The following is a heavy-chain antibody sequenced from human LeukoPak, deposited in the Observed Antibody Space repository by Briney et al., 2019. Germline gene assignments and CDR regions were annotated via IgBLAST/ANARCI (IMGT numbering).Heavy chain of an antibody. CDR2: IIPILVIA. D-gene: IGHD3-22*01. Sequence: AVTVSFKGSGGTFSIYVISWVRQAPGQGREGMGRIIPILVIANYAQQFQGRVTITADKSTSTAYMELSSLRSEDTAVYYCASIHDSSGSVWFDPWGQGTLVTVSS. V-gene: IGHV1-69*04. J-gene: IGHJ5*02. CDR3: ASIHDSSGSVWFDP. CDR1: GGTFSIYV.